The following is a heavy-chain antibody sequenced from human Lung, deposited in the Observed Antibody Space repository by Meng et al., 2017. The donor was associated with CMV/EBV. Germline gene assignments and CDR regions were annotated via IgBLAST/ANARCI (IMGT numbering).Heavy chain of an antibody. Sequence: SVXLSXXASGGTLSSSAISWGRQAPGQGLEWMGALNPILVIAIYAQKFQGRVTITADKSTSTAYMELSSLRSEDTAVYYCARERADYYDSSGYYYVPYYYYYDMDVWGRGXTVTVSS. J-gene: IGHJ6*02. V-gene: IGHV1-69*10. CDR2: LNPILVIA. CDR3: ARERADYYDSSGYYYVPYYYYYDMDV. CDR1: GGTLSSSA. D-gene: IGHD3-22*01.